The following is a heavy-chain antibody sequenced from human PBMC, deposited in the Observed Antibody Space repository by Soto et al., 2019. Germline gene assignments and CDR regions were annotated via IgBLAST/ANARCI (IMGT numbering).Heavy chain of an antibody. CDR1: GGTFSSYT. D-gene: IGHD2-15*01. CDR2: IIPILGIA. J-gene: IGHJ5*02. V-gene: IGHV1-69*02. CDR3: ASIRGPKGDAALNH. Sequence: KASGGTFSSYTISWVRQAPGQGLEWMGRIIPILGIANYAQKFQGRVTITADKSTSTAYMELSSLRSEDTAVYYCASIRGPKGDAALNHWGQGTLVTVSS.